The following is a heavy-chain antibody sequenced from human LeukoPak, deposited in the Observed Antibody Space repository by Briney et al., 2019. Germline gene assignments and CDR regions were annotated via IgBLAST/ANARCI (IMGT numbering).Heavy chain of an antibody. D-gene: IGHD3-10*01. V-gene: IGHV4-39*01. J-gene: IGHJ5*02. CDR1: GGSISSSSYY. Sequence: SETLSLTCTVSGGSISSSSYYWGWIRQPPGKGLEWIGSIYYRGSTYYNPSLQSRDTISVDTSKKQFSLQLSSVTAADTPVYYCSRHVGVITMVRGVINNNWFDPWGQGTLVTVSS. CDR2: IYYRGST. CDR3: SRHVGVITMVRGVINNNWFDP.